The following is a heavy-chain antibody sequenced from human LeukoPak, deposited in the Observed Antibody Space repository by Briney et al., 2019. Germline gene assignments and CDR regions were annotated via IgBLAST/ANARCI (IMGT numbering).Heavy chain of an antibody. D-gene: IGHD4-17*01. Sequence: SRTPSLTCTVSGDSINNNYWSWIRQPPGKGLEWIGYIYYSGSTNYNPSLKSRVTISVDTSKNQFSLKLSSVTAADTAVYYGAREHGDYLYFDYWGQGTLVTVSP. CDR3: AREHGDYLYFDY. CDR1: GDSINNNY. CDR2: IYYSGST. V-gene: IGHV4-59*01. J-gene: IGHJ4*02.